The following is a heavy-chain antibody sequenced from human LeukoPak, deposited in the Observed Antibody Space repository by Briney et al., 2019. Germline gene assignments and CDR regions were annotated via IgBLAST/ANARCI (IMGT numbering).Heavy chain of an antibody. CDR1: GRSISSYY. CDR2: IYYTGTT. J-gene: IGHJ4*02. D-gene: IGHD2/OR15-2a*01. CDR3: ARDFSEVIDY. V-gene: IGHV4-59*12. Sequence: PSETLSLTCTVSGRSISSYYWSWIRQPPGMGLEWIGSIYYTGTTDYNPSLKSRVTISVDTSKNQFSLKLSSVTAADTAVYYCARDFSEVIDYWGQGTLVTVSS.